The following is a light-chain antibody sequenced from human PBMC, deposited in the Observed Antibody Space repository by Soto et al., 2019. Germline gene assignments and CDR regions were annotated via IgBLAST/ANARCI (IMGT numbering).Light chain of an antibody. J-gene: IGKJ4*01. CDR3: QQRKYWPPLT. Sequence: EVVLTQSPDTLSLSPGERATLSCRTSHSVDIYLAWYQQKPSQAPRLLIYDSYNRVTGIPTRFSGSGSGTDFTLTISSLEPEDSAVYYCQQRKYWPPLTFGGGTKVEIK. CDR1: HSVDIY. V-gene: IGKV3-11*01. CDR2: DSY.